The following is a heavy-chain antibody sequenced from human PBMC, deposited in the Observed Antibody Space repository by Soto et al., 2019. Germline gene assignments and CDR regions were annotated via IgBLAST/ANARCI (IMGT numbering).Heavy chain of an antibody. CDR2: INAGNGNT. Sequence: ASVKVSCKASGYTFTSYAMHWLRQAPGQRLEWMGWINAGNGNTKYSQKFQGRVTITRDTSASTAYMELSSLRSEDTAVYYCARDGPQRWLVRYYFDYWGQGTLVTVSS. J-gene: IGHJ4*02. D-gene: IGHD6-19*01. CDR1: GYTFTSYA. V-gene: IGHV1-3*01. CDR3: ARDGPQRWLVRYYFDY.